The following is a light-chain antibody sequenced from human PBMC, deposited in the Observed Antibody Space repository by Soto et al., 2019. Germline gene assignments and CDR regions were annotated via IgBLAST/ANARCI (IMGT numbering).Light chain of an antibody. CDR1: QSVSSGY. Sequence: EIVLTQSPGTLSLSPGETATFSCRASQSVSSGYLAWYQQKFGQAPRLLIHGSSSRASGVPDRFSGIGSGTDFPLTISRLEPEDFAVYYCQQYARSPATFGQGTKVEIK. CDR2: GSS. V-gene: IGKV3-20*01. CDR3: QQYARSPAT. J-gene: IGKJ2*01.